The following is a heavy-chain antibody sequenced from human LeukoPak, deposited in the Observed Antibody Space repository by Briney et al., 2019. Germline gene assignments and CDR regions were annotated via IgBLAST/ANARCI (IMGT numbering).Heavy chain of an antibody. CDR2: IYSGGST. D-gene: IGHD6-19*01. J-gene: IGHJ4*02. CDR1: GFTVSSNY. V-gene: IGHV3-66*01. Sequence: GGSLRLSCAASGFTVSSNYMSWVRQAPGKGLEWVSVIYSGGSTYYADSVKGRFTISRDNSKNTLYLQMNSLRAEDTAVYYCHSGWYGRGPFDYWGQGTLVTVSS. CDR3: HSGWYGRGPFDY.